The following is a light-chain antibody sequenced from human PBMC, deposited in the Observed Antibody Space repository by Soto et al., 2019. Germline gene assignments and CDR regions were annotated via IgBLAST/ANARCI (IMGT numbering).Light chain of an antibody. Sequence: SYELTQPPSVSLAPGKTARITCGENNIGGRSVHWYQQKPGQAPVLVIYYDSDRPSGIPERFSGSNSGSTATLTISRVEAGDEADYYCQVWDSSSDHPVFGGGTKLTVL. CDR3: QVWDSSSDHPV. J-gene: IGLJ2*01. V-gene: IGLV3-21*04. CDR2: YDS. CDR1: NIGGRS.